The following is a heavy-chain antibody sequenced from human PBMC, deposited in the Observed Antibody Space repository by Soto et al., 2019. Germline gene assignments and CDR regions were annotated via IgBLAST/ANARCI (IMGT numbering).Heavy chain of an antibody. CDR3: ARDNRPNYYDSSGPSGAFDI. Sequence: ASVKVSCKASGYTFTSYDINWVRQATGQGLEWMGWMNPNSGNTGYAQKFQGRVTMTRNTSMSTAYMELSSLRSDDTAVYYCARDNRPNYYDSSGPSGAFDIWGQGTMVTVSS. D-gene: IGHD3-22*01. V-gene: IGHV1-8*01. CDR1: GYTFTSYD. CDR2: MNPNSGNT. J-gene: IGHJ3*02.